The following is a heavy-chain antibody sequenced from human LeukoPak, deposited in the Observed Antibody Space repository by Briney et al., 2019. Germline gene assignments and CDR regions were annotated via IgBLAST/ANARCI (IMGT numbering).Heavy chain of an antibody. CDR1: GFTFSSYA. V-gene: IGHV3-23*01. D-gene: IGHD4-17*01. CDR3: AKDHAVTSAFDI. Sequence: GGSLRLSCAASGFTFSSYAMSWVRQAPGKGLEWVSGISASGGSTIYADFVKGRFTISRDNSKNTLYLQMNSLGAEDTAVYYCAKDHAVTSAFDIWGQGTMVTVSS. J-gene: IGHJ3*02. CDR2: ISASGGST.